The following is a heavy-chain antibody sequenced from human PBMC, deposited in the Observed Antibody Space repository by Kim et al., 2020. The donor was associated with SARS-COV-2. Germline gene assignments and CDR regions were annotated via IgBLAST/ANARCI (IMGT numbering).Heavy chain of an antibody. CDR3: ARYHCSSTSCQTIDY. D-gene: IGHD2-2*01. V-gene: IGHV4-39*01. CDR1: GGSISSSSYY. CDR2: IYYSGST. Sequence: SETLSLTCTVSGGSISSSSYYWGWIRQPPGKGLEWIGSIYYSGSTYYNPSLKSRVTISVDTSKNQFSLKLSSVTAADTAVYYCARYHCSSTSCQTIDYWGQGTLVTVSS. J-gene: IGHJ4*02.